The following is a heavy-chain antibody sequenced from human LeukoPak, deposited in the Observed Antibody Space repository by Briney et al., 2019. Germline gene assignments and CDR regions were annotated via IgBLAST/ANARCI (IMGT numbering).Heavy chain of an antibody. CDR3: ARHFSGYSNAHYYYMDV. V-gene: IGHV5-51*01. J-gene: IGHJ6*03. Sequence: GESLKISCKGSGYSFNIYWIGWVRQMPGKGLEWMGITYPGDSDARYSPSFQGQVTISADKSISTVYLQWSSLEASDTAMYYCARHFSGYSNAHYYYMDVWGKGTTVTVSS. CDR2: TYPGDSDA. D-gene: IGHD5-18*01. CDR1: GYSFNIYW.